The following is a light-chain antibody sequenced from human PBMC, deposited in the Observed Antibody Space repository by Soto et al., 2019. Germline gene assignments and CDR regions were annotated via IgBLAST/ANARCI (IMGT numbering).Light chain of an antibody. V-gene: IGLV2-8*01. J-gene: IGLJ2*01. CDR3: SSFAGNNNLV. Sequence: QSALTQPPSASGSPGQSVTISCTGTSSDVGGYNYVSWYQQHPGKAPKLMISEVSKRPSGVPDRFSGSKSGNTASQTVSGLQAEDEADYYCSSFAGNNNLVFGGGTKVTVL. CDR2: EVS. CDR1: SSDVGGYNY.